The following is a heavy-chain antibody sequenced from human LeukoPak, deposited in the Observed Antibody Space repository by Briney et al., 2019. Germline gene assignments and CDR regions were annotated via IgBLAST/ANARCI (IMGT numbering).Heavy chain of an antibody. CDR2: IYPGDSDT. D-gene: IGHD1-26*01. Sequence: GESLKISCKGSGYSFTTYWIGWVRQVPGKGLEWMGIIYPGDSDTRYSPSFQGQVTISADKSISTAYLQWSSLKASDSAMYYCARYSGSYTAHLDYWGQGTLVTVSS. V-gene: IGHV5-51*01. J-gene: IGHJ4*02. CDR3: ARYSGSYTAHLDY. CDR1: GYSFTTYW.